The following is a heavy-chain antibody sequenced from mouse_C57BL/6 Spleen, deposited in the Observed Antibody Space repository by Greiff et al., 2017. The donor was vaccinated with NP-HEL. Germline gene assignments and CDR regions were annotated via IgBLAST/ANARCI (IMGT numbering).Heavy chain of an antibody. CDR1: GYTFTSYG. CDR2: IYPRSGNT. J-gene: IGHJ4*01. V-gene: IGHV1-81*01. CDR3: ARREGFYDGYYGAMDY. Sequence: QVQLKESGAELARPGASVKLSCKASGYTFTSYGISWVKQRTGQGLEWIGEIYPRSGNTYYIEKFKGKATLTADKSSSTAYMELRSLTSEDSAVYFCARREGFYDGYYGAMDYWGQGTSVTVSS. D-gene: IGHD2-3*01.